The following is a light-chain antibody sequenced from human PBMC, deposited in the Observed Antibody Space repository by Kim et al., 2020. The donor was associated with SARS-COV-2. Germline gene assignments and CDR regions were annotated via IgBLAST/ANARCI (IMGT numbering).Light chain of an antibody. Sequence: QSITISCTGTSSDVCGYNYVSWYQQHPVKAPKLMIYDVSNRPSGVSNRFSGSKSGNTASLTISGLQAEDEADYYCSSYTSSSTLAVFGGGTQLTVL. CDR3: SSYTSSSTLAV. CDR1: SSDVCGYNY. CDR2: DVS. V-gene: IGLV2-14*03. J-gene: IGLJ3*02.